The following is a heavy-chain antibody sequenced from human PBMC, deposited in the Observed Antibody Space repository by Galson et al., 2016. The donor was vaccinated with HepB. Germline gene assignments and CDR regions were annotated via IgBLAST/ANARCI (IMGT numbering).Heavy chain of an antibody. D-gene: IGHD3-22*01. CDR2: ISGSGGRT. V-gene: IGHV3-23*01. CDR3: AKSISMIVVVNFDD. Sequence: SCAASGFTFRNYAMSWVRQAPGKGLEWVSGISGSGGRTYYADSVKGRFTISRDNSKNTLYLQMNSLRAEDTAVYYCAKSISMIVVVNFDDWGQGTLVPVSS. CDR1: GFTFRNYA. J-gene: IGHJ4*02.